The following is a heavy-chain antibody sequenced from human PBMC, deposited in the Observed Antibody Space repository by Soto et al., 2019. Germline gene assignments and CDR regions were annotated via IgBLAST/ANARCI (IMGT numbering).Heavy chain of an antibody. CDR3: ARLRASSWYMGGYLDY. Sequence: WGSLRLSCAASGFTFSDYYITWIRQAPGKGLEWVSYIVIGSDYTNYADSVTGRFTISRDNAKNSLYLEMNSLRVEDTAVYYCARLRASSWYMGGYLDYWGLGTLVTVSS. D-gene: IGHD6-13*01. CDR2: IVIGSDYT. V-gene: IGHV3-11*06. CDR1: GFTFSDYY. J-gene: IGHJ4*02.